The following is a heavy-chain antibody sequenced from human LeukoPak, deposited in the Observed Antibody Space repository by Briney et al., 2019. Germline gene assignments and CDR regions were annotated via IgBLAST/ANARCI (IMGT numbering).Heavy chain of an antibody. V-gene: IGHV4-59*11. CDR2: ISYIGST. J-gene: IGHJ3*02. CDR1: ADSFSSHY. Sequence: PSETLSLTCAVSADSFSSHYWTWIRQPPGKGLEWIGYISYIGSTNYNPSLKSRVTISIDTSKNQFSLKLSSVTAADTAVYYCARDLVTVTKAFHIWGQGTMVSVSS. CDR3: ARDLVTVTKAFHI. D-gene: IGHD4-17*01.